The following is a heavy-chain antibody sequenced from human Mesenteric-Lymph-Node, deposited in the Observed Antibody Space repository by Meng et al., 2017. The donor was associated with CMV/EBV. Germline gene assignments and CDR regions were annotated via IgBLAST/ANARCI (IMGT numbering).Heavy chain of an antibody. Sequence: GESLKISCAASGFSFSSYGTHWVRQAPGKGLDWVAFIRYDGSNQYYADSVKGRFTISRDNSKNTMFLQMNSLRAEDTAVYFCARDMVPAAMTEYYFDHWGQGTLVTVSS. CDR2: IRYDGSNQ. J-gene: IGHJ4*02. CDR1: GFSFSSYG. D-gene: IGHD2-2*01. CDR3: ARDMVPAAMTEYYFDH. V-gene: IGHV3-30*02.